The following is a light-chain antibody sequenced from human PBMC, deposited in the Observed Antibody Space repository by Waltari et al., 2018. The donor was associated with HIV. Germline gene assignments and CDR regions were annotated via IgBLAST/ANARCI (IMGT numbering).Light chain of an antibody. V-gene: IGKV3-15*01. J-gene: IGKJ1*01. CDR1: ESVRSK. Sequence: EIVMTQSPVTLSVSPGERATLSCRASESVRSKLAWYQQKAGQAPRLLIYDASTRASGIPARFSGSGSGTEFTLTISSLQSEDFAVYYCQQYNNWPRTFGQGTKVEF. CDR2: DAS. CDR3: QQYNNWPRT.